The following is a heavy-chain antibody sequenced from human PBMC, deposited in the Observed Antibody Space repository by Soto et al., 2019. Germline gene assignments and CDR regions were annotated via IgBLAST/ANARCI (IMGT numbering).Heavy chain of an antibody. Sequence: GASVKVSCKASGYTFTSYDINWVRQATGQGLEWMGWMNPNSGNTGYAQKFQGRVTMTRNTSISTAYMELSSLRSEDTAVYYCARHKTHHYYYYGMDVWGQGTTVTVSS. V-gene: IGHV1-8*01. J-gene: IGHJ6*02. CDR1: GYTFTSYD. CDR2: MNPNSGNT. CDR3: ARHKTHHYYYYGMDV.